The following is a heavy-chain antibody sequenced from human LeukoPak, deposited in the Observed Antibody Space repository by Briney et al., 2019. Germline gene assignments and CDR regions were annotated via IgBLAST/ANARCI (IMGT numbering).Heavy chain of an antibody. CDR3: ARDRYGSGSLDY. CDR1: GYTFTGYY. J-gene: IGHJ4*02. Sequence: ASVKVSCKASGYTFTGYYMHWVRQAPGQGLEWMGWINPNSGDTNYEQKFQGRVTMTRDTSISTAYMEVSRLRSGDTAVYYCARDRYGSGSLDYWGQGTLVTVSS. V-gene: IGHV1-2*02. CDR2: INPNSGDT. D-gene: IGHD3-10*01.